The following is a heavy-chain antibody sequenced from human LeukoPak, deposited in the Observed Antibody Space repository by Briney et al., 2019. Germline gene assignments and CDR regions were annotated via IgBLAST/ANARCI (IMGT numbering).Heavy chain of an antibody. V-gene: IGHV3-15*01. CDR2: IKSNAAGATT. Sequence: GGSLRLSCAASGFSFGDHWMSWVRQAPGKGPEWVGRIKSNAAGATTDYAAPVKGRSTISRDDSRHTLYLQMNSLKTEDTAVYYCTMIQGWGSGSYYVDYWGQGTLVTVSS. D-gene: IGHD3-10*01. J-gene: IGHJ4*02. CDR1: GFSFGDHW. CDR3: TMIQGWGSGSYYVDY.